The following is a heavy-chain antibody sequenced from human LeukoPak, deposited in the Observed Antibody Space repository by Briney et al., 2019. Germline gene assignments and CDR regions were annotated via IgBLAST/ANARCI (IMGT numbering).Heavy chain of an antibody. CDR3: AKDWYSSSLLAFDI. V-gene: IGHV3-9*01. CDR2: ISWNSGSI. D-gene: IGHD6-13*01. Sequence: PGGSLRLSCAASGFSFDDYAMHWVRQAPGKGLEWVSGISWNSGSIGYADSVKGRFTISRDNAKNSLYLQMNSLRAEDTALYYCAKDWYSSSLLAFDIWGQGTMVTASS. J-gene: IGHJ3*02. CDR1: GFSFDDYA.